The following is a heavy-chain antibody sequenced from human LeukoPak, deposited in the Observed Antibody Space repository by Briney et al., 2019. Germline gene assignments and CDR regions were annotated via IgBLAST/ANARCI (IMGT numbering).Heavy chain of an antibody. Sequence: GGSLRLSCAASGFTFSSYWMSWVRQAPGKGLEWEANIKQDGSEIYYVDSVKGRFTISRDNAKNSVYLQMESLRAEDTAVYYCARKLSTAAAGYNWIDPWGQGTLVTVSS. CDR1: GFTFSSYW. CDR2: IKQDGSEI. V-gene: IGHV3-7*01. J-gene: IGHJ5*02. CDR3: ARKLSTAAAGYNWIDP. D-gene: IGHD6-13*01.